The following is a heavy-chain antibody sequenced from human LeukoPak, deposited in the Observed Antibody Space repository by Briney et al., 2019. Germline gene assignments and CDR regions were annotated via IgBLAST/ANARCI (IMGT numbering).Heavy chain of an antibody. Sequence: PGGSLRLSCAASGFTFSSYAMSWVRQAPGKGLEWVSAISRSGSNTYCADSVKGRCTISRDNFNNTLYLQINSLRAEDTAVYYCAKDLRYFDWLLFREDYWGQGTLVTVSS. CDR1: GFTFSSYA. D-gene: IGHD3-9*01. J-gene: IGHJ4*02. V-gene: IGHV3-23*01. CDR2: ISRSGSNT. CDR3: AKDLRYFDWLLFREDY.